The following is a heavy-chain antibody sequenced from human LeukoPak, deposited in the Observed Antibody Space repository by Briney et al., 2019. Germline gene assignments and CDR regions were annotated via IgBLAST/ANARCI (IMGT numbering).Heavy chain of an antibody. CDR2: ISGSGGST. CDR1: GFTFSSYA. Sequence: AGGSLRLSCAASGFTFSSYAMSWVRKAPGKGLEWVSAISGSGGSTYYADSVKGRFTISRDNSKNTLYLQMDSLRAEDTAVYYCAKSGEGAAAGIWFYFDYWGQGTLVTVSS. D-gene: IGHD6-13*01. V-gene: IGHV3-23*01. CDR3: AKSGEGAAAGIWFYFDY. J-gene: IGHJ4*02.